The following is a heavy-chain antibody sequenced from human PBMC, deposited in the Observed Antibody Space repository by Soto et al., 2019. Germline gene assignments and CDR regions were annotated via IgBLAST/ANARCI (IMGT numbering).Heavy chain of an antibody. V-gene: IGHV4-31*03. D-gene: IGHD3-16*01. CDR3: ARDWGRDGCFDY. CDR1: GGSISSGGYY. CDR2: IYYSGST. Sequence: QVQLQESGPGLVKPSQTLSLTCTVSGGSISSGGYYGGGIRQHPGKGLEWIGDIYYSGSTYYNPSLKSRVTISVDTSKNQFSLKLSSVTAADTAVYYCARDWGRDGCFDYWGQGTLVTVSS. J-gene: IGHJ4*02.